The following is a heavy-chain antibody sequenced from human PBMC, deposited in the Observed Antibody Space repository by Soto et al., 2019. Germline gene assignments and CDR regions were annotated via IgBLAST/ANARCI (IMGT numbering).Heavy chain of an antibody. CDR1: GGSISSGGYY. V-gene: IGHV4-31*03. D-gene: IGHD5-12*01. Sequence: PSETLSLNCTVSGGSISSGGYYWSWILQHPGKGLEWIGYIYYSGSTYYNPSLKSRVTISVDTSKNQFSLKLSSVTAADTAVYYCARVPLRRLGSSGGMDVWGQGTTVTVSS. J-gene: IGHJ6*02. CDR2: IYYSGST. CDR3: ARVPLRRLGSSGGMDV.